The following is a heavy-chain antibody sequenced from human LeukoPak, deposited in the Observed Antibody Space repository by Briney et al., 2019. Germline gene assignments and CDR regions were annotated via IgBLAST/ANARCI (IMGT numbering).Heavy chain of an antibody. CDR3: ARDGDSGYDYYYYYGMDV. J-gene: IGHJ6*02. D-gene: IGHD5-12*01. CDR2: ISAYNGNT. CDR1: GYTFTGYY. V-gene: IGHV1-18*04. Sequence: ASVKVSCKASGYTFTGYYMHWVRQAPGQGLEWMGWISAYNGNTNYAQKLQGRVTMTTDTSTSTAYMELRSLRSDDTAVYYCARDGDSGYDYYYYYGMDVWGQGTTVTVSS.